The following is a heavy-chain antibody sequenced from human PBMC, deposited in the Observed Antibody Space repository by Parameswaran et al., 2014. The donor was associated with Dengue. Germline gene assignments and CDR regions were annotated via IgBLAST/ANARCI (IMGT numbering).Heavy chain of an antibody. Sequence: WIRQPPGKGLEWIGYIYHNGDTYYSPSLQSRITISLDTSRNQFSLRRSSVTAADTAIYYCTRESCGGECPGIYFDYWGQGILVTVSS. J-gene: IGHJ4*02. CDR2: IYHNGDT. D-gene: IGHD2-21*01. V-gene: IGHV4-30-4*01. CDR3: TRESCGGECPGIYFDY.